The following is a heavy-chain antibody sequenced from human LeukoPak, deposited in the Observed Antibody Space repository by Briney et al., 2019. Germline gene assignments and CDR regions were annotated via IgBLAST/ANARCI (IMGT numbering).Heavy chain of an antibody. CDR1: GVSISSFY. J-gene: IGHJ4*02. Sequence: PSETLSLTCTVSGVSISSFYWSWIRQPPGKGLEWIGYIYYSGSTNYNPSLKSRVTISVDTSKNQFSLKLTSVTAADTAVYYCARDVGYCSGDSCSDYWGQGTLVTVSS. D-gene: IGHD2-15*01. V-gene: IGHV4-59*01. CDR3: ARDVGYCSGDSCSDY. CDR2: IYYSGST.